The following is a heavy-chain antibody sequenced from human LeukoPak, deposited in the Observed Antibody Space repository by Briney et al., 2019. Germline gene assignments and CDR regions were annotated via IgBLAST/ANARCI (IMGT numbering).Heavy chain of an antibody. CDR2: IKSKTDGETA. D-gene: IGHD3-10*01. Sequence: GGSLRLSCAPSGFSFSLAWMSGVRQPPGKGREWVGRIKSKTDGETADYGAPVEGRFTISRDDPTNTLYLQMSSLRTEDTAGYYCTSDPLIRGGVDYWGQGTLVTVSS. V-gene: IGHV3-15*01. J-gene: IGHJ4*02. CDR3: TSDPLIRGGVDY. CDR1: GFSFSLAW.